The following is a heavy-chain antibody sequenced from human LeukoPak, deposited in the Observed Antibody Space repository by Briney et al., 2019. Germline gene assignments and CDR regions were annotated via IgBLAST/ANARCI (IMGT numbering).Heavy chain of an antibody. V-gene: IGHV4-4*02. CDR1: DDSISSSNW. Sequence: SETLSLTCAVSDDSISSSNWWSWVRQPPGKGLEWIGEIYHSGSTNYNPSLKSRVTISVDKSKNQFSLKLNSVTAADTAVYYCARALAELVPSQYYFDYWGQGTLVTVSS. CDR3: ARALAELVPSQYYFDY. CDR2: IYHSGST. J-gene: IGHJ4*02. D-gene: IGHD6-13*01.